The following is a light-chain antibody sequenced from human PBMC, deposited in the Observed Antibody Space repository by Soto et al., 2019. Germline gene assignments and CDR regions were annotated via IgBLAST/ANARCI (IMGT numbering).Light chain of an antibody. CDR3: QQYNNFPFT. CDR2: DAF. V-gene: IGKV1-5*01. Sequence: DIQMTQSPSTLSASVGDRVTITCRASQSLSSWLAWYQQKPGKAPKLLIYDAFSLERGVPSRFSGSRSVTEFTLTISTLQPDDVATYYCQQYNNFPFTLGGGTKVEIK. J-gene: IGKJ4*01. CDR1: QSLSSW.